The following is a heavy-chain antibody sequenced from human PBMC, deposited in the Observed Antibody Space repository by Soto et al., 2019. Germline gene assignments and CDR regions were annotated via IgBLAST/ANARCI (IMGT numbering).Heavy chain of an antibody. Sequence: SETLSLTCAVYGGSFSGYYWSWIRQPPGKGLEWIGEINHSGSTNYNPSLKSRVTISVDTSKNQFSLKLSSVTAADTAVYYCARDYVWGGTESGVWGQGTTVTVSS. J-gene: IGHJ6*02. CDR3: ARDYVWGGTESGV. CDR1: GGSFSGYY. D-gene: IGHD3-16*01. V-gene: IGHV4-34*01. CDR2: INHSGST.